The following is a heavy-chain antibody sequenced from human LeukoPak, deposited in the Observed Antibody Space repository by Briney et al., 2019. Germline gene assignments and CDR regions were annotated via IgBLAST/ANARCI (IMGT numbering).Heavy chain of an antibody. CDR3: ATGRNTTTSGLGMDV. V-gene: IGHV3-21*01. D-gene: IGHD6-25*01. CDR2: ISSSSTYT. CDR1: ELTFIRYS. J-gene: IGHJ6*03. Sequence: GGSLRLSCAASELTFIRYSMNWVRQAPGKGLEWVSFISSSSTYTYYADSVRGRFTVSRDNAKNSLYLQMNSLRDEDTALYYCATGRNTTTSGLGMDVWGKGTTVTVSS.